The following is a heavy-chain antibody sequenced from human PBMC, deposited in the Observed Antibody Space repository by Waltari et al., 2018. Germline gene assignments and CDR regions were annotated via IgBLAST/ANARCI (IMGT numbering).Heavy chain of an antibody. V-gene: IGHV4-59*01. CDR2: IYYRGST. J-gene: IGHJ6*02. D-gene: IGHD2-2*01. CDR3: ARDDLPAAGYYYYGMDV. CDR1: GGSCSSYH. Sequence: QVQLQESGPGLVKPSETLSLTCPVSGGSCSSYHWSWIRQPPGKGLEWIGYIYYRGSTNYNPSLKSRVTISVDTSKNQFSLKLSSVTAADTAVYYCARDDLPAAGYYYYGMDVWGQGTTVTVSS.